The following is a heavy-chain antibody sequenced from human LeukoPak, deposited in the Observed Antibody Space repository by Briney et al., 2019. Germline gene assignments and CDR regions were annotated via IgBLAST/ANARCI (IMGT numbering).Heavy chain of an antibody. D-gene: IGHD1-14*01. V-gene: IGHV4-59*01. CDR1: GGSISSYY. CDR3: ARGGEVPPGALRGYYFDY. CDR2: IYYSGNT. Sequence: SETLSLTCTVSGGSISSYYWSWIRQPPGKGLEWIGYIYYSGNTNYNPSLKSRVTISVDTSKNQFSLKLSSVTAADTAVYYCARGGEVPPGALRGYYFDYWGQGTLVTVSS. J-gene: IGHJ4*02.